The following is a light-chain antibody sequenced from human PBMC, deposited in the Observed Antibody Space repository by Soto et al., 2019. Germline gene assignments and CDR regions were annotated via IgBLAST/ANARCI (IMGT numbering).Light chain of an antibody. CDR1: SSDIGGYNY. CDR2: DVN. CDR3: CSYAGGYTYV. Sequence: LTQPPSVSGSPGQSVTISCTGTSSDIGGYNYVSWYQQHPGKAPKFMIYDVNKRPSGVPDRFSGSKSGNTASLTISGLQAEDEADYYCCSYAGGYTYVYGSGTKVTVL. V-gene: IGLV2-11*01. J-gene: IGLJ1*01.